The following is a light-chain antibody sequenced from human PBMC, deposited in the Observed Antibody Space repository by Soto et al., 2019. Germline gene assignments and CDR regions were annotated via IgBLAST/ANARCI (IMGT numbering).Light chain of an antibody. CDR3: QQYNSYST. V-gene: IGKV1-5*03. Sequence: DIQMTQSPSPLSASVGARVTITFRASQTISSWLAWYQQKPGKAPKLLIYKASSLEGGVPSRFSGSGSGTEFTLTISSLQPDDFATYYCQQYNSYSTFGQGTRLEIK. CDR2: KAS. CDR1: QTISSW. J-gene: IGKJ5*01.